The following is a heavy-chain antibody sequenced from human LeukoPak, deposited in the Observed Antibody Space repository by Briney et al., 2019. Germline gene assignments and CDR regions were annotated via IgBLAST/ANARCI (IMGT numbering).Heavy chain of an antibody. D-gene: IGHD6-13*01. CDR1: GGSISSYY. CDR2: IYYSGST. J-gene: IGHJ6*02. V-gene: IGHV4-59*01. Sequence: PSETLSLTCTVSGGSISSYYGSWIRQPPGKGLEWIGYIYYSGSTNYNPSLKSRVTISVDTSKNQFSLKLSSVTAADTAVYYCARVPYSSSWYSYYYYGMDVWGQGTTVTVSS. CDR3: ARVPYSSSWYSYYYYGMDV.